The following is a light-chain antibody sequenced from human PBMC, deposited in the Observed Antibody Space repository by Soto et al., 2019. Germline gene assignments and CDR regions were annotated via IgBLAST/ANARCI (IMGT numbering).Light chain of an antibody. Sequence: EIVLTQSPATLSLSPGERATLSCRASQSVSSYLAWYQQKPGQAPRLLIYDASNRATGIPARFSGSGSGTDFPLTISSQEPEDFAVYYYQQRSNWPPITFGQGTQLEIK. CDR3: QQRSNWPPIT. J-gene: IGKJ5*01. V-gene: IGKV3-11*01. CDR1: QSVSSY. CDR2: DAS.